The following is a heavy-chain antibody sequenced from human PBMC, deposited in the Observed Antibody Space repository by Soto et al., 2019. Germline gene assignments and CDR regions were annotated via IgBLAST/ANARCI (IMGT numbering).Heavy chain of an antibody. CDR3: AKETRMDSHTAMVEFHFDY. V-gene: IGHV3-11*04. J-gene: IGHJ4*02. Sequence: GGSLRLSCAASGFTFSDYYIHWIRRAPGKGLEWISYISGNGEVIQYAASARGRFTISRDNSKNTLYLQMNSLRAEDTAVYYCAKETRMDSHTAMVEFHFDYWAQGTLVTGSS. CDR1: GFTFSDYY. D-gene: IGHD5-18*01. CDR2: ISGNGEVI.